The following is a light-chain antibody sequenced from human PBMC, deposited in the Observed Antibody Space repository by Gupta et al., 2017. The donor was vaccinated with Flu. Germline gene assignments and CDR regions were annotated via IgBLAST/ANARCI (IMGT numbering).Light chain of an antibody. V-gene: IGLV2-23*02. J-gene: IGLJ1*01. Sequence: QSMTISCTGASSDVGTYNHVSWYQQHPGKAPKLMIYEVTKRPSGVSSRFSGSKSGNTASLTISGLQAEDEADYYCCSYAGGFYVFGTGTKVTAL. CDR3: CSYAGGFYV. CDR2: EVT. CDR1: SSDVGTYNH.